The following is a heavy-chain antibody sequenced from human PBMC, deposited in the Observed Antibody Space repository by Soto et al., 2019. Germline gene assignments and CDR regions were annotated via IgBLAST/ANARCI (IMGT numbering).Heavy chain of an antibody. Sequence: GGSLRLSCEASGFTMSGCSMNWVRQTPGKGLEWLAYITIVTGNTRYADSVRGRFTISADNAANSVFLQMNSLRDEDTAVYFCVRDRDLYRDMFHADLWGQGTLVTVSS. V-gene: IGHV3-48*02. CDR1: GFTMSGCS. CDR2: ITIVTGNT. J-gene: IGHJ4*01. CDR3: VRDRDLYRDMFHADL. D-gene: IGHD1-26*01.